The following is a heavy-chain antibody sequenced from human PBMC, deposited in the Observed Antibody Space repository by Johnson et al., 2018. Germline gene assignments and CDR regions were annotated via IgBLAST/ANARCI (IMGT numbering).Heavy chain of an antibody. D-gene: IGHD5-24*01. CDR1: GFTFDDYA. V-gene: IGHV3-9*01. CDR3: AREAGYTASYYSYYGMDV. CDR2: ISWNSGSI. J-gene: IGHJ6*02. Sequence: EVQLVESGGGLVQPGRSLRLSCAASGFTFDDYAMHWVRQAPGKGLEWVSGISWNSGSIGYADSVKGRFPISRDNAKNSLYLQMNSRRAEDTAVYYCAREAGYTASYYSYYGMDVWGQGTTVTVSS.